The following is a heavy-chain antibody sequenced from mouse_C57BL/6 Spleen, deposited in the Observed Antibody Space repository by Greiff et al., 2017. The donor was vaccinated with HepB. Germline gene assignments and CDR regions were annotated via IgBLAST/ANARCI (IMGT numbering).Heavy chain of an antibody. D-gene: IGHD1-1*01. CDR2: ISSGGDYI. Sequence: EVQVVESGEGLVKPGGSLKLSCAASGFTFSSYAMSWVRQTPEKRLEWVAYISSGGDYIYYADTVKGRFTISRDNARNTLYLQMSSLKSEDTAMYYCTREGYYGSSLYAMDYWGQGTSVTVSS. CDR3: TREGYYGSSLYAMDY. CDR1: GFTFSSYA. V-gene: IGHV5-9-1*02. J-gene: IGHJ4*01.